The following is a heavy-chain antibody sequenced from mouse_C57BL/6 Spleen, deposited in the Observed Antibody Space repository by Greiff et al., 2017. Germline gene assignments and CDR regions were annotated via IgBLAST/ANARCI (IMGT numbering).Heavy chain of an antibody. CDR3: ARSTPVDFDY. CDR1: GYAFSSSW. Sequence: VQLQQSGPELVKPGASVKISCKASGYAFSSSWMNWVKQRPGKGLEWIGRIYPGDGDTNYNGKFKGKATLTADKSSSTAYMQLSSLTSEDSAVYFCARSTPVDFDYWGQGTTLTVSS. V-gene: IGHV1-82*01. CDR2: IYPGDGDT. J-gene: IGHJ2*01. D-gene: IGHD1-1*01.